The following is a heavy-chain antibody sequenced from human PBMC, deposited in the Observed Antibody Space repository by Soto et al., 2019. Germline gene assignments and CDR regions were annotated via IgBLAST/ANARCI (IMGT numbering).Heavy chain of an antibody. J-gene: IGHJ5*02. CDR1: GYTFTSYG. Sequence: GASVKVSCKASGYTFTSYGISWVRQAPGQGLEWMGWISAYNGNTNYAQKLQGRVTMTTDTSTSTAYMELRSLRSDDTAVYYCARHKRGIVVVPAANRQGFDPWGQGTLVTVSS. CDR3: ARHKRGIVVVPAANRQGFDP. CDR2: ISAYNGNT. D-gene: IGHD2-2*01. V-gene: IGHV1-18*01.